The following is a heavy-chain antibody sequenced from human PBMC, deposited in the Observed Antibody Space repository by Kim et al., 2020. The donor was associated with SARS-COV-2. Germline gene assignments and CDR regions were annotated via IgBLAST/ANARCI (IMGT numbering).Heavy chain of an antibody. CDR1: GFTFSSYA. D-gene: IGHD3-10*01. CDR3: VKGLRITMVRGVIKGTY. CDR2: ISSNGGST. Sequence: GGSLRLSCSASGFTFSSYAMHWVRQAPGKGLEYVSAISSNGGSTYYADSVKGRFTISRDNSKNTLYLQMSSLRAEDTAVYYCVKGLRITMVRGVIKGTYWGQGTLVTVSS. V-gene: IGHV3-64D*06. J-gene: IGHJ4*02.